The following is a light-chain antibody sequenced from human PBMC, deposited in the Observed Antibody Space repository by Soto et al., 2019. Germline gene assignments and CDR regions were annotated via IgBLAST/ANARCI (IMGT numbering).Light chain of an antibody. J-gene: IGKJ1*01. CDR2: AAF. CDR1: QDIGSD. CDR3: LQHNYYSWT. V-gene: IGKV1-17*01. Sequence: DIHMTQSPSSLPASAGDRATLTCRASQDIGSDLAWYQQTPGKAPKRLIYAAFSLQSGIPSRFSGSRSGTEFTLTISSLQPEDFATYYCLQHNYYSWTFGQGTKVDIK.